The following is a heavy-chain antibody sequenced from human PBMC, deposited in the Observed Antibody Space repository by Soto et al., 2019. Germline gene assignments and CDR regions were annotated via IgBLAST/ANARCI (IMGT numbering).Heavy chain of an antibody. CDR2: IGTAGDI. Sequence: GGSLRLSCAASGFTFSSHDMHWVRQTTGKGLEWVSGIGTAGDIYYPGSVEGRFTISRENAKNSLYLQMNSLRAEDTAVYYCARDFCISTSCYSFDVWGQGTMVTVSS. J-gene: IGHJ3*01. CDR1: GFTFSSHD. CDR3: ARDFCISTSCYSFDV. D-gene: IGHD2-2*01. V-gene: IGHV3-13*01.